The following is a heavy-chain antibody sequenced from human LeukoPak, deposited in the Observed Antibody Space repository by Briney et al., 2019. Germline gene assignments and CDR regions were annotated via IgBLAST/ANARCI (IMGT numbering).Heavy chain of an antibody. V-gene: IGHV3-53*01. CDR2: IYSGGST. D-gene: IGHD2-2*01. Sequence: PGGSLRLSCAASGFTVSSKYMSWVRQAPGKGLEWVSVIYSGGSTYYADSVKGRFTISRDNSKNTLYLQMNSLRAEDTAVYYCARGCSSTSCYGFDYWGQGTLVTVFS. J-gene: IGHJ4*02. CDR1: GFTVSSKY. CDR3: ARGCSSTSCYGFDY.